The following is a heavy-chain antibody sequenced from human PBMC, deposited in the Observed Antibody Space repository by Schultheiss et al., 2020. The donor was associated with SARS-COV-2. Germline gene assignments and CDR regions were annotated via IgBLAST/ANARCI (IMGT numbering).Heavy chain of an antibody. CDR1: GFTFRNYW. J-gene: IGHJ4*02. D-gene: IGHD1-1*01. CDR2: IKQDGTVK. Sequence: GGSLRLSCAASGFTFRNYWMDWVRQAPGKGLEWVANIKQDGTVKHYVDSVRGRFTISRDNAKNSLYLQMNSLRVDDTAVYYCVKEGEEMGTSWGQGTLVTVSS. V-gene: IGHV3-7*03. CDR3: VKEGEEMGTS.